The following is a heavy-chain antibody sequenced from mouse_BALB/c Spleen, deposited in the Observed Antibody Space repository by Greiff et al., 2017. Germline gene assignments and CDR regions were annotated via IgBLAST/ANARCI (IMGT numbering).Heavy chain of an antibody. CDR1: GFSLTDYG. CDR3: AKHTLYGNYDFDV. D-gene: IGHD2-1*01. J-gene: IGHJ1*01. Sequence: VQGVESGPGLVAPSQSLSITCTVSGFSLTDYGVSWIRQPPGKGLEWLGVIWGGGSTYYNSALKSRLSISKDNSKSQVFLKMNSLQTDDTAMYYCAKHTLYGNYDFDVWGAGTTVTVSS. V-gene: IGHV2-6-5*01. CDR2: IWGGGST.